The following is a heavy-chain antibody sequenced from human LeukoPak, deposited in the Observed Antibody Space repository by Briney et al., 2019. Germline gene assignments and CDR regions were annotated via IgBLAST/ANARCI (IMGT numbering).Heavy chain of an antibody. V-gene: IGHV1-2*06. CDR1: GGTFSSYA. CDR2: INPNSGGT. J-gene: IGHJ4*02. CDR3: AREVRYDSSGYYRSHYFDY. Sequence: GASVKVSCKASGGTFSSYAISWVRQAPGQGLEWMGRINPNSGGTNYAQKFQGRVTMTRDTSISTAYMELSRLRSDDTAVYYCAREVRYDSSGYYRSHYFDYWGQGTLVTVSS. D-gene: IGHD3-22*01.